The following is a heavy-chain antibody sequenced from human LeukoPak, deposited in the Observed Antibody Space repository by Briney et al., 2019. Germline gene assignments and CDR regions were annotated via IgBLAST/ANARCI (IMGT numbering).Heavy chain of an antibody. V-gene: IGHV4-59*08. CDR3: VRGGSSWDVIDY. CDR1: GGSFSGYY. CDR2: IYYSGST. Sequence: SETLSLTCAVYGGSFSGYYWSWIRQPPGKGLEWIGYIYYSGSTNYNPSLKSRITISVDTSKNQFSLRLSSVTAADTALYCCVRGGSSWDVIDYWGQGTLVTVSS. D-gene: IGHD6-13*01. J-gene: IGHJ4*02.